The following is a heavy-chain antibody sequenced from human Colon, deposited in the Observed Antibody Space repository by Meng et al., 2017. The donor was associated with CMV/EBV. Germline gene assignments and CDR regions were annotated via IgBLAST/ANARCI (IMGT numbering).Heavy chain of an antibody. Sequence: QVPLVASGGVVGQPGGSLRLSCVVSGFTFSDYCMHWVRQVPGQGLEWVAFMTYDGGKEYYADFVQGLFTITRDNFKNALYLQMNSLRAEDTVIYCCAKCRETKRDYWGQGTLVTASS. CDR3: AKCRETKRDY. J-gene: IGHJ4*02. V-gene: IGHV3-30*02. D-gene: IGHD1-7*01. CDR1: GFTFSDYC. CDR2: MTYDGGKE.